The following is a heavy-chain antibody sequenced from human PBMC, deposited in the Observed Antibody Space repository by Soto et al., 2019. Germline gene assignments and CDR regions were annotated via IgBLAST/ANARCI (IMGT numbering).Heavy chain of an antibody. Sequence: QVQLQESGPGLVKPSQTRSLTCTVSGASISSVGYYWSWIRQHPGKGLEGIGYIYYSGSTYYNPSLKSRVTISVDTSKNQFSLKLSSVTAADTAVYYCARVISMVRGVSWFDPWGQGTLVTVSS. V-gene: IGHV4-31*03. J-gene: IGHJ5*02. CDR2: IYYSGST. CDR3: ARVISMVRGVSWFDP. D-gene: IGHD3-10*01. CDR1: GASISSVGYY.